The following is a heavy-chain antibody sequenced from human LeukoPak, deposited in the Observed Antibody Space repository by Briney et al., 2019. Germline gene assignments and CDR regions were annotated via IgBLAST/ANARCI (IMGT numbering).Heavy chain of an antibody. CDR1: GFTFGDYA. J-gene: IGHJ4*02. CDR3: TRDEGRWLQLPRFDY. V-gene: IGHV3-49*03. D-gene: IGHD5-24*01. Sequence: GGSLRLSCTASGFTFGDYAMSWFRQAPGKGLEWVGFIRSKAYGGTTEYAASVKGRFTISRDDSKSIAYLQMNSLKTEDTAVYYCTRDEGRWLQLPRFDYWAREPWSPSPQ. CDR2: IRSKAYGGTT.